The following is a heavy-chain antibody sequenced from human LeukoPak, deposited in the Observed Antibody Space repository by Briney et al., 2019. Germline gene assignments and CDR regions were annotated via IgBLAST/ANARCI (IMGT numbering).Heavy chain of an antibody. CDR2: ISYDGSNK. CDR3: VRPYYYDSSGYYFDY. J-gene: IGHJ4*02. Sequence: HPGGSLRLSCAASGFTFSSYGMHWVRQAPGKGLEWVAVISYDGSNKYYADSMKGRFTISRDNSKNTLYLQMNSLRAEDTAVYYCVRPYYYDSSGYYFDYWGQGTLVTVSS. V-gene: IGHV3-30*03. CDR1: GFTFSSYG. D-gene: IGHD3-22*01.